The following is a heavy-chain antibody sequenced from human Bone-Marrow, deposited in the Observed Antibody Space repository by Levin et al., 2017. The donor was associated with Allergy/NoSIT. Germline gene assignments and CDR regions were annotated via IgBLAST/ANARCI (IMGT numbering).Heavy chain of an antibody. J-gene: IGHJ3*02. V-gene: IGHV4-30-4*01. CDR1: GGSISSGDYY. CDR2: IYYSGST. Sequence: SQTLSLTCTVSGGSISSGDYYWSWIRQPPGKGLEWIGYIYYSGSTYYNPSLKSRVTISVDTSKNQFSLKLSSVTAADTAVYYCARESVGIVVVTAIPDAFDIWGQGTMVTVSS. CDR3: ARESVGIVVVTAIPDAFDI. D-gene: IGHD2-21*02.